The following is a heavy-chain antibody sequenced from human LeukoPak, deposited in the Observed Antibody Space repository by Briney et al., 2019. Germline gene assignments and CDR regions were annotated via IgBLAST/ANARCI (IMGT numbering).Heavy chain of an antibody. CDR1: GGSFSGYY. CDR2: INHSGST. J-gene: IGHJ4*02. CDR3: ARGRSELLWFGELFPYFYY. D-gene: IGHD3-10*01. V-gene: IGHV4-34*01. Sequence: SETLSLTCAVYGGSFSGYYWSWIRQPPGKGLEWIGEINHSGSTNYNPSLKSRVTISVDTSKNQFSLQLSSVTAADTAVYYCARGRSELLWFGELFPYFYYWRQGTLVSVPS.